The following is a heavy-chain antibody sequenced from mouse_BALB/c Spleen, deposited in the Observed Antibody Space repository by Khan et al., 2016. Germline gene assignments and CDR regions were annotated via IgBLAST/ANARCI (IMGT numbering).Heavy chain of an antibody. CDR1: GFTFSSYA. V-gene: IGHV5-6-5*01. CDR3: ARKVYYFDY. CDR2: ISSGGSS. Sequence: EVELVESGGGLVKPGGSLKLSCAASGFTFSSYAMSWVRQTPEKRLEWVASISSGGSSFYPDILKDRFTISRDNARNILYLQMSSLRSEDTAMYYCARKVYYFDYWGQGTTLTVSS. J-gene: IGHJ2*01.